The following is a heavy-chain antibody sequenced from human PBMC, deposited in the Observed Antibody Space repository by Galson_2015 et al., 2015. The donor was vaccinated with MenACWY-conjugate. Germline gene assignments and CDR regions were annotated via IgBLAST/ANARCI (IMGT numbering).Heavy chain of an antibody. CDR2: IIPIFGTA. CDR1: GGTFSSYA. V-gene: IGHV1-69*06. CDR3: ARDRKDGYNLYYYYYMDV. D-gene: IGHD5-24*01. J-gene: IGHJ6*03. Sequence: SVKVSCKASGGTFSSYAISWVRQAPGQGLEWMGGIIPIFGTANYAQKFQGRVTITADKSTSTAYMELSSLRSEDTAVYYCARDRKDGYNLYYYYYMDVWGKGTTVTVSS.